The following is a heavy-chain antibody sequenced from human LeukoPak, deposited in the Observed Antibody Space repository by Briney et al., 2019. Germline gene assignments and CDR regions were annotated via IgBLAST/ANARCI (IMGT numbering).Heavy chain of an antibody. Sequence: GASVKVPCKASGYTFTSYGISWVRQAPGQGLEWMGWISAYNGNTNYAQKLQGRVTMTTDTSTSTAYMELRSLRSDDTAVYYCARGGGGWYARNWFDPWGQGTLVTVSS. CDR1: GYTFTSYG. D-gene: IGHD6-19*01. J-gene: IGHJ5*02. CDR2: ISAYNGNT. CDR3: ARGGGGWYARNWFDP. V-gene: IGHV1-18*01.